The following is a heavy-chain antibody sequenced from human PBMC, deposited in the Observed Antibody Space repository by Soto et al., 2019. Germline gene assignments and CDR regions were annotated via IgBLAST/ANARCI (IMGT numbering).Heavy chain of an antibody. V-gene: IGHV4-61*01. Sequence: QVQLQESGPRLVRPSETLSLTCSVSGGSLSGGSYYWSWIRQPPGKGLEWIGYIYYTGSTNYNPSLKSRVTISLDTSKNQFSLNLSSVTAADTAVYYCARTYILYYYGTDVWGQGTTVTVSS. CDR3: ARTYILYYYGTDV. D-gene: IGHD2-15*01. CDR2: IYYTGST. CDR1: GGSLSGGSYY. J-gene: IGHJ6*02.